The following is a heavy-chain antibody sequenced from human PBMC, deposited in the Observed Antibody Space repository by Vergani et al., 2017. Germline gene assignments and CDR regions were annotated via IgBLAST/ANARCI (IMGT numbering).Heavy chain of an antibody. D-gene: IGHD3-3*01. CDR2: IQFDGSNQ. J-gene: IGHJ4*02. Sequence: QVQLVESGGGVVQRGGSLRLSCATSGFTLSNYDMQWIRQGPGKGLEFVAVIQFDGSNQYYADSVKGRFTISRDFSKNTLYRQMNSLRTDDTATYYCAKHFRGWSIEYWGKGTQVIVSS. CDR1: GFTLSNYD. V-gene: IGHV3-30*02. CDR3: AKHFRGWSIEY.